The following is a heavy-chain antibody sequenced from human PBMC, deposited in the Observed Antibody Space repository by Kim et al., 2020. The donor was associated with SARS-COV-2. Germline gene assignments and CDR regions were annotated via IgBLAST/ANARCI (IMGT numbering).Heavy chain of an antibody. V-gene: IGHV1-18*01. J-gene: IGHJ4*02. CDR3: ARSQEYYDSSGYYYL. CDR1: GYTFTSYG. Sequence: ASVKVSCKASGYTFTSYGISWVRQAPGQGLEWMGWISAYNGNTNYAQKLQGRVTMTTDTSTSTAYMELRSLRSDDTAVYYCARSQEYYDSSGYYYLWGQGTLVTVSS. CDR2: ISAYNGNT. D-gene: IGHD3-22*01.